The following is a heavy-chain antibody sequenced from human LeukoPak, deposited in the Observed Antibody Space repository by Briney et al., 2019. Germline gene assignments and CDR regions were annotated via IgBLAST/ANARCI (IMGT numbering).Heavy chain of an antibody. J-gene: IGHJ4*02. V-gene: IGHV1-18*01. Sequence: ASVKASCKASGYTFTSYGISWVRQAPGQGLEWMGWISAYNGNTDYSQKLQGRVTMTTDTSTSTAYMELRSLRSDDTAVYYCARGPLGSSWYTKFDYWGQGTLVTVSS. CDR2: ISAYNGNT. CDR3: ARGPLGSSWYTKFDY. D-gene: IGHD6-13*01. CDR1: GYTFTSYG.